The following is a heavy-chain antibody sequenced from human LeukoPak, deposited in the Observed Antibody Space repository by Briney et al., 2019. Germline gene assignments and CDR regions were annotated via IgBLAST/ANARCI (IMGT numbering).Heavy chain of an antibody. CDR3: ARDYCGGDCYPTT. CDR2: IWYDGSNK. D-gene: IGHD2-21*02. V-gene: IGHV3-33*01. Sequence: GGSLRLSCAASGLTFSSYGMHWVRQAPGKGLEWVAVIWYDGSNKYYADSVKGRFTISRDNSKNTLYLQMNSLRAEDTAVYYCARDYCGGDCYPTTWGQGTLVTVSS. CDR1: GLTFSSYG. J-gene: IGHJ5*02.